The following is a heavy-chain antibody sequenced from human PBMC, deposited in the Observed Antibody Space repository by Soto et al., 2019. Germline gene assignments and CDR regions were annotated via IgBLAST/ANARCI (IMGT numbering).Heavy chain of an antibody. J-gene: IGHJ4*02. CDR3: ARPTTIAARPLDY. CDR1: GDTFTGYY. Sequence: ASVEVSWEASGDTFTGYYMHWVRQAPGQGLEWMGWINPNSGGTNYVQKFQGRVTMTRDTSISTAYMELSRLRSDDTAVYYCARPTTIAARPLDYWGQGTLVTVSS. D-gene: IGHD6-6*01. V-gene: IGHV1-2*02. CDR2: INPNSGGT.